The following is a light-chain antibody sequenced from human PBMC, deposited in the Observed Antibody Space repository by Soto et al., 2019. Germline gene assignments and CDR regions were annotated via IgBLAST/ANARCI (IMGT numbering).Light chain of an antibody. Sequence: QSVLGQPASVSGSPGQSITISCTGTSSDVGGYSYVSWYQHHPGKAPKLIIYEVSDRPSGVSNRFSGSKSGNTASLTISGLQAEDAADYYCSSYTISSTYVFGTGTKVTVL. CDR3: SSYTISSTYV. J-gene: IGLJ1*01. CDR2: EVS. CDR1: SSDVGGYSY. V-gene: IGLV2-14*01.